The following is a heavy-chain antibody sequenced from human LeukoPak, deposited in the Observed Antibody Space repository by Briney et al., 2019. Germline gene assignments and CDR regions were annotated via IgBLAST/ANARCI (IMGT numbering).Heavy chain of an antibody. D-gene: IGHD5-18*01. CDR1: GFTFSSYG. Sequence: GGSLRLSCAASGFTFSSYGMHWVRQAPGKGLEWVAFIRYDGSNKYYADSVKGRFTISRDNSKNTLYLQMNSLRAEDTAVYYCAKTERGYSYGYYYYMDVWGKGTTVTISS. CDR2: IRYDGSNK. V-gene: IGHV3-30*02. J-gene: IGHJ6*03. CDR3: AKTERGYSYGYYYYMDV.